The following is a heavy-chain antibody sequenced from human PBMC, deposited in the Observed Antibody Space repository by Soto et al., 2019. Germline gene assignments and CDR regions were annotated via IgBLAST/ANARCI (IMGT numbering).Heavy chain of an antibody. CDR1: GFTFNKYA. Sequence: PGGSLRLSCAASGFTFNKYAMNWVRQAPGRGLEWVSIISPNGDSTYYADSVKGRFTISRDNSQNTVFLQMNSLRAEDTAIYFCAKVRLTDYLRYAPHRWGQGTLVTVSS. D-gene: IGHD2-8*01. J-gene: IGHJ3*01. CDR2: ISPNGDST. CDR3: AKVRLTDYLRYAPHR. V-gene: IGHV3-23*01.